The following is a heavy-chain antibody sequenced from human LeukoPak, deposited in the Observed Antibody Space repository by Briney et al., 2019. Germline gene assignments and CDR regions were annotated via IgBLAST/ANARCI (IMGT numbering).Heavy chain of an antibody. Sequence: LSETLSLTCTVSGGSISSTIYYWGWIRQPPGKGLEWIGSIDYSGSTYYNPSLKSRVTISVDTSKNQFSLNLSSVTAADTAVYYCARTITVIKRYFDFWGQGTLVTVSS. CDR3: ARTITVIKRYFDF. J-gene: IGHJ4*02. D-gene: IGHD3-22*01. V-gene: IGHV4-39*01. CDR2: IDYSGST. CDR1: GGSISSTIYY.